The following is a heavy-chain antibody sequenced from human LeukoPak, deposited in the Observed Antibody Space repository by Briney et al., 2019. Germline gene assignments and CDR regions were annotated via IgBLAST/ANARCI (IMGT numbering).Heavy chain of an antibody. Sequence: GASVKVSCKASGYTFTGYYMHWVRQAPGQGLEWMGWINPNSGGTNYAQKFQGWVTMTRDTSISTAYMELSRLRSDDTAVYYCARGYRYYYDSSGYYQDDAFDIWGQGTMVTVSS. CDR3: ARGYRYYYDSSGYYQDDAFDI. J-gene: IGHJ3*02. D-gene: IGHD3-22*01. CDR1: GYTFTGYY. V-gene: IGHV1-2*04. CDR2: INPNSGGT.